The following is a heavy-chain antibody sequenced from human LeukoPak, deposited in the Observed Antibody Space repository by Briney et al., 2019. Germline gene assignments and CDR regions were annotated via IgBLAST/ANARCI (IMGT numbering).Heavy chain of an antibody. Sequence: GRSLRLSCAASGFTFSSYAMHWVRQAPGRGLEWVSFIQYDGNNKYYADSVKGRFTISRDNSKGTLYLQMNGLRVEDTAIYYCAKGRAGSSPDWGQGTLVTVSS. CDR2: IQYDGNNK. J-gene: IGHJ4*02. CDR1: GFTFSSYA. D-gene: IGHD6-6*01. V-gene: IGHV3-30*02. CDR3: AKGRAGSSPD.